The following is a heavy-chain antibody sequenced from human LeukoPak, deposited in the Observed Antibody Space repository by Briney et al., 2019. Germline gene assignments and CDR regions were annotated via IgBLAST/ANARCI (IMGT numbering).Heavy chain of an antibody. CDR2: VYYSGST. CDR1: GGSISSNY. CDR3: ARARSGSYWSDFDI. Sequence: SGTLSLTCTVSGGSISSNYWSWSRQPPGKILEWIGYVYYSGSTNYNPSLKSRVTISVDTSKNQFSLNLSSVTAADTAVYYCARARSGSYWSDFDIWGQGTMVTVSS. J-gene: IGHJ3*02. V-gene: IGHV4-59*01. D-gene: IGHD1-26*01.